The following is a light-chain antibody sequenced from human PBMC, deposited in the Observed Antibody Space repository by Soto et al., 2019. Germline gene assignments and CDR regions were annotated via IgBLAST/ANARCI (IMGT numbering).Light chain of an antibody. CDR1: QSISSW. Sequence: DIQMTQSPSTLSASVGDRVTITCRASQSISSWLAWYQQKPGKAPKLLIYKASSVESGVPSRFSGSGSGTEFTLPISSLQPDDFATYYCQQYNSYSETFGQGTKVEIK. J-gene: IGKJ1*01. CDR2: KAS. CDR3: QQYNSYSET. V-gene: IGKV1-5*03.